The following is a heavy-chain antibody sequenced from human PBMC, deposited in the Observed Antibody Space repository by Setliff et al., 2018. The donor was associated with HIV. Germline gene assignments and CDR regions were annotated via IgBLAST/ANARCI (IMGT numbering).Heavy chain of an antibody. V-gene: IGHV1-46*01. D-gene: IGHD2-15*01. J-gene: IGHJ4*02. CDR1: GYTFTNYY. Sequence: ASVKVSCKASGYTFTNYYIHWVRQAPGQGLEWMGIISPSGDRTTYAQRFRGRVTMTSDTSTGTVYMELSSLRSEDTAVYYCARGGYCSGGSCYLFDYWGQGTLVTVSS. CDR3: ARGGYCSGGSCYLFDY. CDR2: ISPSGDRT.